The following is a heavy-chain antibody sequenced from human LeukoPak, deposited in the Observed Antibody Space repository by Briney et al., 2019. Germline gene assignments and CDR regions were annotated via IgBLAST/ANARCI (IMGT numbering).Heavy chain of an antibody. CDR3: AKDRGLLRGYSYGSLFDY. Sequence: GGSLRLSCAASGFTFSSYAMSWVRQAPGKGLEWVSAISGSGGSTYYADSVKGRFTTSRDNSKNTLYLQMNSLRAEDTAVYYCAKDRGLLRGYSYGSLFDYWGQGTLVTVSS. CDR2: ISGSGGST. D-gene: IGHD5-18*01. CDR1: GFTFSSYA. J-gene: IGHJ4*02. V-gene: IGHV3-23*01.